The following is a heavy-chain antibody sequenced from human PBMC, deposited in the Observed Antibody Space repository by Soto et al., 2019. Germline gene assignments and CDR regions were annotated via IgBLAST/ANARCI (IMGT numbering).Heavy chain of an antibody. J-gene: IGHJ4*02. V-gene: IGHV4-59*12. Sequence: QVQLQESGPGLVKPSETLSLTCTVSGGSISSYYWSWIRQPPGKGLEWIGYIYYSGSTNYNPSLKSRVTMTVDTSNNQFSLQLSSVTAADTAVYYCARGPVSTFDYWGQGTLVTVSS. D-gene: IGHD2-8*01. CDR3: ARGPVSTFDY. CDR1: GGSISSYY. CDR2: IYYSGST.